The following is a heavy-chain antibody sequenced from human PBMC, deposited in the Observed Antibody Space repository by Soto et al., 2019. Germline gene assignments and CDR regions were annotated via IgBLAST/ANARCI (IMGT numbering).Heavy chain of an antibody. D-gene: IGHD3-10*01. V-gene: IGHV5-51*01. Sequence: PGESLKISCTGSGYSCSTYWIAWVRQMPGKGLEGMGIIYTGDSDTRSSPSFQGQVTIPADTSTKTAYLQWSSLKASDTAIYYCARLPQFPWFGALTSRAYYFNYWGPGTLVTVSS. CDR1: GYSCSTYW. J-gene: IGHJ4*02. CDR3: ARLPQFPWFGALTSRAYYFNY. CDR2: IYTGDSDT.